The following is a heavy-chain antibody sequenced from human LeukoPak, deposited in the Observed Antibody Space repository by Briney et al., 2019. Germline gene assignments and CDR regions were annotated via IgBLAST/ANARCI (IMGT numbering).Heavy chain of an antibody. J-gene: IGHJ4*02. Sequence: PGGSLRLSCSASGFTFRNAWMRWVRQAPGKGLEWVGRIKSKTDGWTTDYAARVQGRFTIPRDDSKDTLYPQMNSLHTEDRAVYCCTADLRSRRSDYWGEGTLVTVSS. CDR1: GFTFRNAW. CDR3: TADLRSRRSDY. CDR2: IKSKTDGWTT. V-gene: IGHV3-15*01.